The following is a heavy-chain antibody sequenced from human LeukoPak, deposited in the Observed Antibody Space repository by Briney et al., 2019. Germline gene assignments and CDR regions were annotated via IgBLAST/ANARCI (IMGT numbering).Heavy chain of an antibody. CDR2: ISGSGGST. CDR1: GFTFSSYA. J-gene: IGHJ4*02. CDR3: AKTPGRVDY. V-gene: IGHV3-23*01. Sequence: GSLRLSCAASGFTFSSYAMSWVRQAPGKGLEWVSGISGSGGSTYYADSVKGRLTISRDNSKNTLYLQMNSLRADDTAVYYCAKTPGRVDYWGQGTLVTVSS.